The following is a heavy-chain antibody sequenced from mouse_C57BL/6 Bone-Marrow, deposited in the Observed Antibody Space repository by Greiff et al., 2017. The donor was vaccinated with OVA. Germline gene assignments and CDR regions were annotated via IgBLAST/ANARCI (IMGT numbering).Heavy chain of an antibody. Sequence: EVKLQESGPGLVKPSQSLSLTCSVTGYSITSGYYWNWIRQFPGNKLEWMGYISYDGSNNYNPSLKNRISITRDTSKNQFFLKLNSVTTEDTATYYCARAGDGRDYFDYWGQGTTLTVSS. CDR2: ISYDGSN. J-gene: IGHJ2*01. CDR3: ARAGDGRDYFDY. D-gene: IGHD1-1*01. V-gene: IGHV3-6*01. CDR1: GYSITSGYY.